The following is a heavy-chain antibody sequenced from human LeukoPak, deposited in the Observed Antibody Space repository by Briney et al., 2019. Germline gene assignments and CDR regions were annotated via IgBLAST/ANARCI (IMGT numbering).Heavy chain of an antibody. CDR2: INNEGTTI. D-gene: IGHD3-10*01. V-gene: IGHV3-74*01. J-gene: IGHJ1*01. CDR3: ARVSGLGTNEYYQH. CDR1: GLTFSNSW. Sequence: PGGSLRLSCEASGLTFSNSWMHCVRQAPGKGLVWVSRINNEGTTISYADSVKGRFTISRDNAKNTLYLQMNSLRAEDTAVYYCARVSGLGTNEYYQHWGQGTLVTVAS.